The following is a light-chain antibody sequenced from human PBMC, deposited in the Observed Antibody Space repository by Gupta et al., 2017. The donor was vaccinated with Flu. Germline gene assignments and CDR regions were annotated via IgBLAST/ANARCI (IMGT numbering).Light chain of an antibody. J-gene: IGLJ2*01. CDR1: SNIGGVYD. V-gene: IGLV1-40*01. CDR2: ADI. Sequence: SNIGGVYDVHWYQVLPGTAPKLLISADINRPSGVPERFSGSRAGPSASLAITGLQAEDEADYYCQSYDISLKGQLFGGGTKVTVL. CDR3: QSYDISLKGQL.